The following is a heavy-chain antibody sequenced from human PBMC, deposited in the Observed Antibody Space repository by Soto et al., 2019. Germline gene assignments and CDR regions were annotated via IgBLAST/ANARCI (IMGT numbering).Heavy chain of an antibody. CDR3: AKFLNVRSDWYDEFDS. D-gene: IGHD6-19*01. CDR2: ISTSGTKT. J-gene: IGHJ5*01. CDR1: GFTFRNYE. V-gene: IGHV3-23*01. Sequence: PGGSLRLSCVTSGFTFRNYEMGWARQAPGKGLEWLSAISTSGTKTFYRDSVKGRLTISRDNSQNMLYLQMNSLRAEDTAMYYCAKFLNVRSDWYDEFDSWGHGTLVTVSS.